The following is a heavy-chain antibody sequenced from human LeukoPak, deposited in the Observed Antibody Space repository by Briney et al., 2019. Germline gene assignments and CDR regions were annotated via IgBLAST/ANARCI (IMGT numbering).Heavy chain of an antibody. CDR1: GDSISSYY. V-gene: IGHV4-59*01. CDR2: IYYSGST. Sequence: ASETLSLTCTVSGDSISSYYWSWIRQPPGKGLEWSGYIYYSGSTNYNPSLKSRVTMSQDTSKNQVSLTLSSVTAADTAVYYCARPAERGYSYGLDFWGQGTMVTVSS. D-gene: IGHD5-18*01. J-gene: IGHJ3*01. CDR3: ARPAERGYSYGLDF.